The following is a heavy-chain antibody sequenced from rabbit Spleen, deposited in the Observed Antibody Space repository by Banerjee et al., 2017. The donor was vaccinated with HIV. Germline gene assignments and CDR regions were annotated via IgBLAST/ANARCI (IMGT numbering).Heavy chain of an antibody. Sequence: QSLEESGGDLVKPGASLTPTCTASGFSFISSNCIFWFLQAPGRGLVWSACFYGASSGTTYYASWVKSRLSISKTSSTTVTLQMTSLTAADTATYFCARGYSYNYVGVAYATDYFNLWGPAPSSPS. CDR3: ARGYSYNYVGVAYATDYFNL. J-gene: IGHJ4*01. CDR1: GFSFISSNC. CDR2: FYGASSGTT. V-gene: IGHV1S40*01. D-gene: IGHD6-1*01.